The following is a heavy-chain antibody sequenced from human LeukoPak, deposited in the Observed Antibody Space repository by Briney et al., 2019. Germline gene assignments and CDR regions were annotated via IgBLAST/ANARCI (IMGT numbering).Heavy chain of an antibody. Sequence: GGSLRLPCAASGFTFSSYAMSWVRQAPGKGLEWVSAISGSGGSTYYADSVKGRFTISRDNSKNTLYLQMNSLRAEDTAVYYCAKGGNYDFWSGYYERFGFDYWGQGTLVTVSS. V-gene: IGHV3-23*01. CDR2: ISGSGGST. J-gene: IGHJ4*02. D-gene: IGHD3-3*01. CDR3: AKGGNYDFWSGYYERFGFDY. CDR1: GFTFSSYA.